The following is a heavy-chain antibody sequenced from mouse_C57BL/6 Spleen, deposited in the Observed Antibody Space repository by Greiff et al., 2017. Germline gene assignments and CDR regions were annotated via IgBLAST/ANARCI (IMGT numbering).Heavy chain of an antibody. V-gene: IGHV1-59*01. D-gene: IGHD1-1*01. CDR3: ARYYYARYFDV. J-gene: IGHJ1*03. Sequence: QVQLQQPGAELVRPGTSVKLSCKASGYTFTSYWMHWVKQRPGQGLEWIGVIDPSDSYTNYNQKFKGKATLTVDTSSSTAYMQLSSLTSEDSAVYYCARYYYARYFDVWGTGTTVTVSS. CDR2: IDPSDSYT. CDR1: GYTFTSYW.